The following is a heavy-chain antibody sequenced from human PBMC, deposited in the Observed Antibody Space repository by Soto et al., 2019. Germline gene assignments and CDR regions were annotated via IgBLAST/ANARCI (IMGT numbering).Heavy chain of an antibody. CDR1: GGSISSGGYY. CDR3: ERGGIAAAAPPDY. Sequence: QVQRQESGPGLVKPSQTLSLTCTVSGGSISSGGYYWSWIRQHPGKGLEWFGYIYYSGSTYYNPSLKSRVTISVDTSKNQFSLKLSSVTAADTAVYSCERGGIAAAAPPDYWGQGTLVTVSS. CDR2: IYYSGST. V-gene: IGHV4-31*03. J-gene: IGHJ4*02. D-gene: IGHD6-13*01.